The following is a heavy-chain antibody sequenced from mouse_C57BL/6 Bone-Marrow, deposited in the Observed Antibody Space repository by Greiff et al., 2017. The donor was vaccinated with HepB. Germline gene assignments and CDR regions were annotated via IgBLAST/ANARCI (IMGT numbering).Heavy chain of an antibody. CDR1: GYSITSGYY. CDR2: ISYDGSN. J-gene: IGHJ3*01. Sequence: DVQLQESGPGLVKPSQSLSLTCSVTGYSITSGYYWNWIRQFPGNKLEWMGYISYDGSNNYHPSLKNRISITRDKSKNQFFLKLNSVTTEDTATYYCASYDGVAYWGQGTLVTVSA. V-gene: IGHV3-6*01. D-gene: IGHD2-12*01. CDR3: ASYDGVAY.